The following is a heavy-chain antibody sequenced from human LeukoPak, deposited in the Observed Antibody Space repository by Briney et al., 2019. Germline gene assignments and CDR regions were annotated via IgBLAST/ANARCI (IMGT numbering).Heavy chain of an antibody. V-gene: IGHV1-2*02. CDR3: ARGGSGYETVCPY. CDR1: GYTFTGYY. CDR2: ISPNSGGT. D-gene: IGHD5-12*01. Sequence: ASAKVSCKASGYTFTGYYMHWVRQAPGQGLEWMGWISPNSGGTNYAQKFQGRVTMTRDTSISTAYMELSRLRSDDTAVYYCARGGSGYETVCPYWGQGTLVTVSS. J-gene: IGHJ4*02.